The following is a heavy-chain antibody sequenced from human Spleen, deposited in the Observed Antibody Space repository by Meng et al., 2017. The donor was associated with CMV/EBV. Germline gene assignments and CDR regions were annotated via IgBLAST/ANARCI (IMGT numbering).Heavy chain of an antibody. CDR1: GFTFTNAW. CDR2: IKSKTDGETT. Sequence: GESLKISCAASGFTFTNAWMSWVRQAPGQGLEWVGRIKSKTDGETTDYAAPVKGRFTISRDDSKNTLYLQMNSLRAEDTAVYYCAKPEGDTAMVPRDYYYGMDVWGQGTTVTVSS. V-gene: IGHV3-15*01. CDR3: AKPEGDTAMVPRDYYYGMDV. J-gene: IGHJ6*02. D-gene: IGHD5-18*01.